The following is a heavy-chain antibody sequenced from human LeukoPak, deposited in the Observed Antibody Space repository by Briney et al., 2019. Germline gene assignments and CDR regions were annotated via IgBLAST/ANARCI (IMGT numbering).Heavy chain of an antibody. CDR1: GGSFSGYY. J-gene: IGHJ4*02. CDR2: INHSGST. V-gene: IGHV4-34*01. Sequence: SETLSLTCAVYGGSFSGYYWSWLRQPPGKGLEWIGEINHSGSTNYNPSLKSRVPISVDTSKNQFSLKLSSVTAADTAVYYCARGMHYYDSSGYYYRIYYFDYWGQGTLVTVSS. CDR3: ARGMHYYDSSGYYYRIYYFDY. D-gene: IGHD3-22*01.